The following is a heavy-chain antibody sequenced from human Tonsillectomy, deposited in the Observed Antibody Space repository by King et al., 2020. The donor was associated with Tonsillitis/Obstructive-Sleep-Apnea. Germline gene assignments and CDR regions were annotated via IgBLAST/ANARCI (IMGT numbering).Heavy chain of an antibody. J-gene: IGHJ3*02. CDR1: GFTVSSNY. CDR2: IYSGGST. V-gene: IGHV3-53*01. D-gene: IGHD3-22*01. Sequence: VQLVESGGGLIQPGGSLRLSCAASGFTVSSNYMSWVRQAPGKGLEWVSVIYSGGSTYYADSVKGRFTISRDNSKNTLCLQMNSLRAEDTAVYYCASRPYYDSSGYFDAFDIWGQGTMVTVSS. CDR3: ASRPYYDSSGYFDAFDI.